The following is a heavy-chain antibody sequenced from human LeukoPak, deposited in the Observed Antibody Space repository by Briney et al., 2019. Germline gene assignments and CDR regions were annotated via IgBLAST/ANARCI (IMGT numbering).Heavy chain of an antibody. CDR3: ARASPRGYSGYDVDY. CDR1: GGSFSGYY. Sequence: PSETLSLTCAVYGGSFSGYYWSWIRQPPGKGLEWIGYIYYSGSTNYNPSLKSRVTISVDTSKNQFSLKLSSVTAADTAVYYCARASPRGYSGYDVDYWGQGTLVTVSS. D-gene: IGHD5-12*01. J-gene: IGHJ4*02. V-gene: IGHV4-59*01. CDR2: IYYSGST.